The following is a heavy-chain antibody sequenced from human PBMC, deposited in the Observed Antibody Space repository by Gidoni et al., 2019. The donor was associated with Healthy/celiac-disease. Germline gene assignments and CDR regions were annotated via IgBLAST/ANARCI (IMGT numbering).Heavy chain of an antibody. CDR1: GFTFSTYS. CDR2: ISTSSSYI. J-gene: IGHJ6*04. V-gene: IGHV3-21*02. Sequence: EVQLVESGGGLVTPGGSLRLSCAASGFTFSTYSMNWVRQAPGKGLEWVSSISTSSSYIYYADSVKGRFTISRDNAKNSLYLQMNSLRAEDTAVYYCARDILQFTEMDVWGKGTTVTVSS. D-gene: IGHD2-21*01. CDR3: ARDILQFTEMDV.